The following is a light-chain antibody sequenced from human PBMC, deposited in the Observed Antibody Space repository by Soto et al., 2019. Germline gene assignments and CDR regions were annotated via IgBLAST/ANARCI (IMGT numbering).Light chain of an antibody. V-gene: IGKV3-20*01. CDR2: GAS. Sequence: EIVLTQSPGTLSLSPGERATLSCRASQSVSSSYLAWYQQKPGQAPRLLIYGASSRATGIPDMFSGSGSGTDFTLTISTLEPDDFAGYYCQQSGNSPRTFGQGTKVEIK. CDR1: QSVSSSY. J-gene: IGKJ1*01. CDR3: QQSGNSPRT.